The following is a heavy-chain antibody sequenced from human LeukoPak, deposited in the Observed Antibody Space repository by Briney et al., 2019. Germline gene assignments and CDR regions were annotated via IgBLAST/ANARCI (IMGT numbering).Heavy chain of an antibody. V-gene: IGHV3-15*01. J-gene: IGHJ4*02. D-gene: IGHD3-10*01. Sequence: GGSLRLSCVASGFTFSDAWMSWVRQSPRRGLEWVGRIQTKTDGETTDYAEPVKGRFTISRDDSKNTLYLQMNSLKIEDTAVYFCVGERYGFDYWGQGALVSVSS. CDR3: VGERYGFDY. CDR1: GFTFSDAW. CDR2: IQTKTDGETT.